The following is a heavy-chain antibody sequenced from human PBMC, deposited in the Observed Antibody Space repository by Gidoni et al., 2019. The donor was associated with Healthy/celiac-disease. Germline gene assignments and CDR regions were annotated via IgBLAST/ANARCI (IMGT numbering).Heavy chain of an antibody. CDR1: GGPISSSCYY. CDR2: IYYSGSP. J-gene: IGHJ5*02. D-gene: IGHD4-17*01. CDR3: ARHEVYGDYDHPRNWFDP. V-gene: IGHV4-39*01. Sequence: QLQLQESGPGLVKPSETLSLSCTVSGGPISSSCYYCGWIRQPPGNGLEWIGSIYYSGSPYNNPSLKSRVTISVDTTKNQFSLKLSSVTAADTAVYYCARHEVYGDYDHPRNWFDPWGQGTLVTVSS.